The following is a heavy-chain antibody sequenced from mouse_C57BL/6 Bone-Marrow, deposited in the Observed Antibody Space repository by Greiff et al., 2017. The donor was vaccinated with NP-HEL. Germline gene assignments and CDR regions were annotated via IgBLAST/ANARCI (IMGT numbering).Heavy chain of an antibody. CDR3: ARTYYYGTRYWYFDV. CDR1: GFTFSSYA. Sequence: DVQLVESGGGLVKPGGSLKLSCAASGFTFSSYAMSWVRQTPEKRLEWVATISDGGSYTYYPDNVKGRSTISRDTAKNNLYQQMSHLKYEDTAMYYCARTYYYGTRYWYFDVWGTGTTVTVSS. D-gene: IGHD1-1*01. V-gene: IGHV5-4*01. CDR2: ISDGGSYT. J-gene: IGHJ1*03.